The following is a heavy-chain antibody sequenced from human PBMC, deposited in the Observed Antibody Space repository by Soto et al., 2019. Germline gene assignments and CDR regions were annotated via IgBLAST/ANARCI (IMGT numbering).Heavy chain of an antibody. V-gene: IGHV1-18*01. CDR2: ISAYNTNT. D-gene: IGHD1-26*01. J-gene: IGHJ4*02. Sequence: ASVKVSCKASGYTFTSYGISWVRQAPGQGLEWMGWISAYNTNTNYAQKLQGRVTMTTDTSTSTSYMELRSLRSDDTAVYFCARDRLGATGDYWGQGTLVTVSS. CDR1: GYTFTSYG. CDR3: ARDRLGATGDY.